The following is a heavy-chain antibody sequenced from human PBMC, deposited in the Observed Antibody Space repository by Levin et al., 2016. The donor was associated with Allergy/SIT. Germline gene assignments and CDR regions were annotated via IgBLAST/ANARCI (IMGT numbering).Heavy chain of an antibody. CDR3: ARDRVRLLDYGDYARSMDV. V-gene: IGHV1-69*04. Sequence: WVRQAPGQGLEWMGRIIPILGIANYAQKFQGRVTITADKSTSTAYMELSSLRSEDTAVYYCARDRVRLLDYGDYARSMDVWGQGTTVTVSS. CDR2: IIPILGIA. D-gene: IGHD4-17*01. J-gene: IGHJ6*02.